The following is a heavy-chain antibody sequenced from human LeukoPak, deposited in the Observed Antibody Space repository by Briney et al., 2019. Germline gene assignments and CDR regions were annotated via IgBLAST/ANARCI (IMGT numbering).Heavy chain of an antibody. CDR1: GFTFSTYS. Sequence: GGSLRLSCAASGFTFSTYSMNWVRQAPGKGLEWVSYISSTSNTIYYADSVKGRFTISRDNAKNSLYLQMNSLRDEDTAAYYCARERAPGDYWGQGTLVTVSS. J-gene: IGHJ4*02. V-gene: IGHV3-48*02. CDR2: ISSTSNTI. CDR3: ARERAPGDY.